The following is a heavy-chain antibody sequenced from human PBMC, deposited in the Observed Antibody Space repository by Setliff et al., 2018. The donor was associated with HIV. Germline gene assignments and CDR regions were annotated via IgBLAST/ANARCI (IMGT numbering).Heavy chain of an antibody. V-gene: IGHV4-34*01. J-gene: IGHJ4*01. CDR2: INHIGIT. CDR3: ARGFGSYYRIESGQYFDY. CDR1: GGSFSGYY. D-gene: IGHD1-26*01. Sequence: SETLSLTCAVYGGSFSGYYWSWIRQPPGKGLEWIGEINHIGITEDNPSLKSRVTISVDTSKNQFSLKLSSVTAADTAVYYCARGFGSYYRIESGQYFDYWGHGTLVTVSS.